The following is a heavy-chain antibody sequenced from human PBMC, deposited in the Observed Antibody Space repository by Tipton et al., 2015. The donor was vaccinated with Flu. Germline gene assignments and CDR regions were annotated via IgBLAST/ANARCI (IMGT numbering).Heavy chain of an antibody. CDR1: GVSITKYY. Sequence: LTCSVFGVSITKYYWSWMRQPAGKGLEWLGRLYGSGTTKYNPSLRRRLTMSIDTSKNQFSLNLTSVTAADTAIYYCARDREDGDYTDHWGQGTLVTVSS. CDR3: ARDREDGDYTDH. CDR2: LYGSGTT. D-gene: IGHD4-17*01. J-gene: IGHJ4*02. V-gene: IGHV4-4*07.